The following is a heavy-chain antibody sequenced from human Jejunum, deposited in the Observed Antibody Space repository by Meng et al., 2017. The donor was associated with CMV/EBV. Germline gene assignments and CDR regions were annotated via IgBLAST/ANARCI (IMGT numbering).Heavy chain of an antibody. J-gene: IGHJ4*02. CDR3: AKATDFDY. CDR1: GFPFSTYA. CDR2: IRHDGGT. D-gene: IGHD4-11*01. V-gene: IGHV3-23*01. Sequence: SCAASGFPFSTYALTWVRQAPGKGLEWVSGIRHDGGTFYAASVKGRFTISRDNSKNTLYLQMNSLRAEDTAVYYCAKATDFDYWGQGTLVTVSS.